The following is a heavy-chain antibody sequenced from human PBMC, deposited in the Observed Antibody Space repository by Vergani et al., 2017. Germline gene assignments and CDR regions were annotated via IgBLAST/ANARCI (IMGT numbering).Heavy chain of an antibody. V-gene: IGHV3-49*04. CDR1: GFTFGDYA. D-gene: IGHD5-24*01. CDR2: IRSKAYGGTT. Sequence: EVQLVESGGGLVQPGRSLRLSCTASGFTFGDYAMSWVRQAPGKGLEWVGFIRSKAYGGTTEYAASVKGRFTISRDDSKSIAYLQMNSLKTEDTAVYYCTAGITNLDYWGQGTLVTVSS. CDR3: TAGITNLDY. J-gene: IGHJ4*02.